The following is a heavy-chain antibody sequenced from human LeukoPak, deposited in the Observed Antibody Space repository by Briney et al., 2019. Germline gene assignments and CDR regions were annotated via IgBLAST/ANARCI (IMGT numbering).Heavy chain of an antibody. CDR1: GFSLTSGAVG. V-gene: IGHV2-5*02. CDR2: ISWDDDK. D-gene: IGHD2-15*01. CDR3: ANRRDMGGSWDVGYFDY. Sequence: SGPTLVKPTQTLTLTFTFSGFSLTSGAVGVGWFRQPPGKALEWLAMISWDDDKGYSPSLKNRLTVTRDTSKNQVVLTMTNMDPVDTATYYCANRRDMGGSWDVGYFDYWGQGTLVTVSS. J-gene: IGHJ4*02.